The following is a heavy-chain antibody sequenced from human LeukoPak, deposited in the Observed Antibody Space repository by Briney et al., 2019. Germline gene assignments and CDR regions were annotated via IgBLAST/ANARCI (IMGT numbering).Heavy chain of an antibody. CDR3: ARDGGAYCGGDCYPAYYYYYGMDV. J-gene: IGHJ6*02. V-gene: IGHV1-2*02. CDR2: INPNSGGT. D-gene: IGHD2-21*02. CDR1: GYTFTGYY. Sequence: ASVKVSCKAFGYTFTGYYMHWVRQAPGQGLEWMGWINPNSGGTNYAQKFQGRVTMTRDTSISTAYMELSRLRSDDTAVYYCARDGGAYCGGDCYPAYYYYYGMDVWGQGTTVTVSS.